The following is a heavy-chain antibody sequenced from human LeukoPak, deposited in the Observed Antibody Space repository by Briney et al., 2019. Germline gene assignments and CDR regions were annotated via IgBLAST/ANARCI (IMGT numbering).Heavy chain of an antibody. CDR1: GFTFSSYA. J-gene: IGHJ4*02. V-gene: IGHV3-23*01. CDR3: AKDQGSSGYSVFDC. CDR2: IGPGGGAT. D-gene: IGHD3-22*01. Sequence: GGSLRLSCAASGFTFSSYAMNWVRQAPGSGLEGVSAIGPGGGATFYADSVKGRFTISRDNSKNTLYLQMNSLRAEDTAVYYCAKDQGSSGYSVFDCWGQGTLVTVSS.